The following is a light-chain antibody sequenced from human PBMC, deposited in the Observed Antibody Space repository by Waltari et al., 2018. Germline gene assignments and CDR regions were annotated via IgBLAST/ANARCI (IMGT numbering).Light chain of an antibody. CDR2: GAW. CDR3: QQYGNSPGT. CDR1: QSVSNNY. V-gene: IGKV3-20*01. Sequence: ETVLTQSPGTLSLSPGEGSTLSCRASQSVSNNYLAWYQQRPGQAPRLLFTGAWISATGIPDRFSGSGSGTDFTLTISRLEPEDFAVYYCQQYGNSPGTFGQGTRVEI. J-gene: IGKJ1*01.